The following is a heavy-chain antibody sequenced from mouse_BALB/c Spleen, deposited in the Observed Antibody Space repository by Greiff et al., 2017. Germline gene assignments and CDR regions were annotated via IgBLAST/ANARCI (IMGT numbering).Heavy chain of an antibody. CDR3: ASPIYYDYDGWFAY. CDR2: ISSGGSYT. CDR1: GFTFSSYG. J-gene: IGHJ3*01. V-gene: IGHV5-6*01. Sequence: EVQLVESGGDLVKPGGSLKLSCAASGFTFSSYGMSWVRQTPDKRLEWVATISSGGSYTYYPDSVKGRFTISRDNAKNTLYLQMSSLKSEDTAMYYCASPIYYDYDGWFAYWGQGTLVTVSA. D-gene: IGHD2-4*01.